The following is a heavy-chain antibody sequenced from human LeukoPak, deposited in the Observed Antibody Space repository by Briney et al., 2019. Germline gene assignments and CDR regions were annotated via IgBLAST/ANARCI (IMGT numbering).Heavy chain of an antibody. Sequence: ASVKVSCKASGYTFTSYGISWVRQAPGQGLEWMGWISAYNGNTNYAQKLQGRVTMTTDTSTSTAYMELRSLRSDDTAVYYCASQLLSGDYYYYGMDVWGQGTTVTVSS. V-gene: IGHV1-18*01. CDR3: ASQLLSGDYYYYGMDV. CDR2: ISAYNGNT. D-gene: IGHD2-2*01. J-gene: IGHJ6*02. CDR1: GYTFTSYG.